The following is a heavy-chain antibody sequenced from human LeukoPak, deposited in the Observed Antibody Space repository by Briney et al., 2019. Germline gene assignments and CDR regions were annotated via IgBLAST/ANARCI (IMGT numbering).Heavy chain of an antibody. D-gene: IGHD2-15*01. J-gene: IGHJ4*02. CDR1: GYTFTGYY. V-gene: IGHV1-2*02. CDR2: INPNSGGT. CDR3: ATSAQYCSGGSCHKNY. Sequence: ASVKVSCKASGYTFTGYYMHWVRQAPGQGLEWMGWINPNSGGTNYAQKFQGRVTMTRDTSISTAYMELSRLRSEDTAVYYCATSAQYCSGGSCHKNYWGQGTLVTVSS.